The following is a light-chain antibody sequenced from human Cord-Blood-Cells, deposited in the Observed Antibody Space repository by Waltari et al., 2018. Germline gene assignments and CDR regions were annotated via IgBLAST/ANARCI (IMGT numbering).Light chain of an antibody. Sequence: SSELTPDPAVSVALGQTVRITCQGDRLRRYYASWYQQKPGQAPVLVIYGKNNRPSGIPDRFSGSSSGNTASLTITGAQAEDEADYYCNSRDSSGKRFGGGTKLTVL. CDR1: RLRRYY. J-gene: IGLJ2*01. CDR2: GKN. CDR3: NSRDSSGKR. V-gene: IGLV3-19*01.